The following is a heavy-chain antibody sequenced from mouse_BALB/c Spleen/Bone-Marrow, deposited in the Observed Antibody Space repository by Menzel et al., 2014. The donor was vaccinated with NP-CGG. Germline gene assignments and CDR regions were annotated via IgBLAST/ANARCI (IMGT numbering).Heavy chain of an antibody. CDR2: INTYFGYI. J-gene: IGHJ4*01. D-gene: IGHD2-5*01. Sequence: VQLQQSGAELVRPGVSVKISCKGPGYTFTDYVMHWGKQSHAESLEWIGVINTYFGYISYNQKFKGKATIAVDKTSRTVYMELARLTAEDSAIYYCARGYSNNYAMDYWGQGTSVTVSS. CDR3: ARGYSNNYAMDY. CDR1: GYTFTDYV. V-gene: IGHV1S137*01.